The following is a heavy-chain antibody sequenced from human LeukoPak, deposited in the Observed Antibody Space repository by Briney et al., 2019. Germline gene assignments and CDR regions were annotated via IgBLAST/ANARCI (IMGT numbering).Heavy chain of an antibody. D-gene: IGHD6-13*01. CDR2: INHSGST. CDR3: ASRKNSSSWYPFDY. CDR1: GGSFSGCY. J-gene: IGHJ4*02. Sequence: SETLSLTCAVYGGSFSGCYWSWIRQPPGKGLEWIGEINHSGSTNYNPSLKSRVTISVDTSKNQFSLKLSSVTAADTAVYYCASRKNSSSWYPFDYWGQGTLVTVSS. V-gene: IGHV4-34*01.